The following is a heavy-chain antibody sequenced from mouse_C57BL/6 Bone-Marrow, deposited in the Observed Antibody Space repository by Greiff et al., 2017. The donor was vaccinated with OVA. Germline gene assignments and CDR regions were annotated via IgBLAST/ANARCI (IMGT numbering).Heavy chain of an antibody. CDR3: AICGLGRDYFDY. V-gene: IGHV3-8*01. Sequence: EVMLVESGPGLAKPSQTLSLTCSVTGYSITSDYWNWIRKLPGNKLEYMGYISYSGSTYYNPSLKSRISITRATSKNQYYLQLNSVTTEDTATYYCAICGLGRDYFDYWGQGTTLTVSS. CDR1: GYSITSDY. J-gene: IGHJ2*01. CDR2: ISYSGST. D-gene: IGHD4-1*01.